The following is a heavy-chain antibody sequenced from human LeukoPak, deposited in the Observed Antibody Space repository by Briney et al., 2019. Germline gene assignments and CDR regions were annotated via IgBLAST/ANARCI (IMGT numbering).Heavy chain of an antibody. CDR1: GGSIISGSYY. CDR2: IYTSGST. Sequence: KSSETLSLTCPVSGGSIISGSYYWSWLRQPAGKGLEWIGRIYTSGSTNYNPSLKSRVTISADTSKNQFSLKLSSVTAADTAVYYCARERYGSWFDPWGQGTLVTVSS. D-gene: IGHD2-15*01. V-gene: IGHV4-61*02. CDR3: ARERYGSWFDP. J-gene: IGHJ5*02.